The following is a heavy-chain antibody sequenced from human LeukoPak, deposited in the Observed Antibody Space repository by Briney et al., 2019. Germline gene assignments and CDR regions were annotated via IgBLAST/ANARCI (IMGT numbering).Heavy chain of an antibody. D-gene: IGHD3/OR15-3a*01. Sequence: PGRSLRLSCAASGFTFGSYAMHWVRQAPGKGLEWVAVVSFDGDSKYYADSVKDRFTISRDNSQNTLYLQLNSLRAEDTAVYYCARDWTLNYWGQGTLVTISS. CDR2: VSFDGDSK. CDR3: ARDWTLNY. V-gene: IGHV3-30-3*01. CDR1: GFTFGSYA. J-gene: IGHJ4*02.